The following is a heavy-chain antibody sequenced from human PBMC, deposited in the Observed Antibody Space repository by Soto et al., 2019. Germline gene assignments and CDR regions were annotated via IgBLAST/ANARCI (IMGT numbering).Heavy chain of an antibody. CDR3: AKDLYYYERYYYYGMDV. V-gene: IGHV3-30*18. J-gene: IGHJ6*02. CDR2: ISYDGSNK. D-gene: IGHD3-22*01. Sequence: VQLVESGGGVVQPGRSLRLSCAASGFTFSSYGMHWVRQAPGKGLEWVAVISYDGSNKYYADSVKGRFTISRDNSKNTLYLQMNSLRAEDTAVYYCAKDLYYYERYYYYGMDVWGQGTTVTVSS. CDR1: GFTFSSYG.